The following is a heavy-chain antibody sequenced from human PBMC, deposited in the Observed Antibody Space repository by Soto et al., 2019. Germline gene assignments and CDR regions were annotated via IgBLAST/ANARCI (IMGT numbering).Heavy chain of an antibody. D-gene: IGHD4-17*01. J-gene: IGHJ3*02. V-gene: IGHV1-18*01. CDR2: ISAYNGNT. CDR3: ARVSTVVTPRTYAFDI. CDR1: GYTFTSYG. Sequence: GASVNVSCKASGYTFTSYGISWVRQAPGRGLEWMGWISAYNGNTNYAQKLQGRVTMTTDTSTSTAYMELRSLRSDDTAVYYCARVSTVVTPRTYAFDIWGQGTMVTVSS.